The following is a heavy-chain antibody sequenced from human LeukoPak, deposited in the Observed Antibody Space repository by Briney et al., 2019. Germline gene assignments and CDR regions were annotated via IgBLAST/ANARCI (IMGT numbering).Heavy chain of an antibody. CDR1: GDSIIRSGYY. Sequence: SETLSLTCTVSGDSIIRSGYYWAWIRQPPGKGLEWIGNIHTNGYADYNPSLKSRVSISMDASKSQFSLSLISVTAADTAVYYCARDRGPRPFADYWGQGTLVTVSS. J-gene: IGHJ4*02. CDR3: ARDRGPRPFADY. D-gene: IGHD2/OR15-2a*01. CDR2: IHTNGYA. V-gene: IGHV4-39*07.